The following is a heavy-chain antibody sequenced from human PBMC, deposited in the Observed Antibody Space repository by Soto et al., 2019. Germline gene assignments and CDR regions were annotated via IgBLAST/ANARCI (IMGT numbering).Heavy chain of an antibody. CDR2: IRNRPNSYTT. V-gene: IGHV3-72*01. CDR1: GFTFSSYG. CDR3: VRDSGRGFYFDY. D-gene: IGHD3-10*01. Sequence: GGSLRLSCAASGFTFSSYGMDWVRQAPGKGLEWVGRIRNRPNSYTTQYAASVKGRFAVLRDDSENLVYLQMNDLKTEDTAVYYCVRDSGRGFYFDYWGQGAQVTVSS. J-gene: IGHJ4*02.